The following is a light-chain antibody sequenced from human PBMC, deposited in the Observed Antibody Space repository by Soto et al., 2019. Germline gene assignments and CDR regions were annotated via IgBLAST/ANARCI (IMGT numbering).Light chain of an antibody. Sequence: ELTQPPSVSVSPGQTARITCSGDALPKQYAYWYQQKPGQAPVLVIYKDSERPSGIPERFSGSSSGTTVTLTISGVQAEDEADYYCQSADSSGTYVVFGGGTKVTVL. CDR3: QSADSSGTYVV. J-gene: IGLJ2*01. V-gene: IGLV3-25*03. CDR1: ALPKQY. CDR2: KDS.